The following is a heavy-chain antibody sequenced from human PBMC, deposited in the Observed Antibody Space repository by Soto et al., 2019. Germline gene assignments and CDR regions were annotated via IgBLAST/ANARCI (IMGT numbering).Heavy chain of an antibody. CDR1: GFPFSSYW. Sequence: PGGSLRLSCAASGFPFSSYWMSWVRQAPGKGLEWVANIKQDGSEKYYVDSVKGRFTISRDNAKNSLYLQMNSLRAEDTAVYYCARVELIGYCSSTSCPNYYYGMDVWGQGTTVTVSS. D-gene: IGHD2-2*01. V-gene: IGHV3-7*05. CDR3: ARVELIGYCSSTSCPNYYYGMDV. CDR2: IKQDGSEK. J-gene: IGHJ6*02.